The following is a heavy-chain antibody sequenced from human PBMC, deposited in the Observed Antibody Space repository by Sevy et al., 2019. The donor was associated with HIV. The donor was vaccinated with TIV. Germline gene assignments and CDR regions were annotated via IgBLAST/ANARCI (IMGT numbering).Heavy chain of an antibody. CDR3: AKGRDSSGWYYYGMDV. V-gene: IGHV3-30*18. D-gene: IGHD6-19*01. Sequence: GGSLRLSCAASGFTFSSYGMHWVRQAPGKGLEWVAFISYDGSNKYYADSVKSRFTISRDNSKNTLYLQMNSLRAEDTAVYYCAKGRDSSGWYYYGMDVWGQGTTVTVSS. CDR1: GFTFSSYG. J-gene: IGHJ6*02. CDR2: ISYDGSNK.